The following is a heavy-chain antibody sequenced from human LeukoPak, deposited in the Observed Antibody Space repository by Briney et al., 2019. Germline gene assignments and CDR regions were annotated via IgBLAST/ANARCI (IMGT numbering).Heavy chain of an antibody. J-gene: IGHJ3*02. Sequence: GGSLRLSCAASGFIFSYYSMNWVRQAPGKGLEWVSSINSNSNYMSYADSVKGRFTISRDNAKNSLYLQMTSLRAEDTAVYYCATSEFEAFDMWGQGTMVTVSS. D-gene: IGHD1-1*01. CDR2: INSNSNYM. V-gene: IGHV3-21*01. CDR1: GFIFSYYS. CDR3: ATSEFEAFDM.